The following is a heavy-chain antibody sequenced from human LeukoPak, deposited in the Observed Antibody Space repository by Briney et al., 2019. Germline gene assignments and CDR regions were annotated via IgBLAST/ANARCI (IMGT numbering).Heavy chain of an antibody. CDR3: ARDPRDLIRAFDI. Sequence: SETLSLTCTVSGYSISSGYYWGWIRQPPGKGLEWIGSIYHSGSTYYNPSLKSRVTISVDTSKNQFSLKLSSVTAADTAVYYCARDPRDLIRAFDIWGQGTMVTVSS. J-gene: IGHJ3*02. D-gene: IGHD5-24*01. CDR2: IYHSGST. V-gene: IGHV4-38-2*02. CDR1: GYSISSGYY.